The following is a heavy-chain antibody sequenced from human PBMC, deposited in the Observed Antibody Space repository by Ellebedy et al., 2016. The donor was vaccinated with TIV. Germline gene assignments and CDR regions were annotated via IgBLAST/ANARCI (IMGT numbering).Heavy chain of an antibody. D-gene: IGHD2-2*01. CDR3: AKDGTSCYDY. CDR1: GFTFSSYA. J-gene: IGHJ4*02. Sequence: GESLKISCAASGFTFSSYAMSWVRQAPGKGLEWVSAISGSGGSTYYADPVKGRFTISRDNSKNTLYLQMNSLRAEDTAVYYCAKDGTSCYDYWGQGTLVTVSS. V-gene: IGHV3-23*01. CDR2: ISGSGGST.